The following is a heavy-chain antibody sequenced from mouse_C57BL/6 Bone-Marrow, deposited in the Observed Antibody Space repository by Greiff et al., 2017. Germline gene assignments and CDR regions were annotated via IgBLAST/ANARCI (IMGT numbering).Heavy chain of an antibody. J-gene: IGHJ2*01. CDR1: GFTFSSYA. Sequence: EVQRVESGEGLVKPGGSLKLSCAASGFTFSSYAMSWVRQTPEKRLEWVAYLSSGGDYIYYADTVKGRFTISRDNARNTLYLQMSSLKSEDTAMYYCTRGHYGSSFDYWGQGTTLTVSS. CDR3: TRGHYGSSFDY. V-gene: IGHV5-9-1*02. D-gene: IGHD1-1*01. CDR2: LSSGGDYI.